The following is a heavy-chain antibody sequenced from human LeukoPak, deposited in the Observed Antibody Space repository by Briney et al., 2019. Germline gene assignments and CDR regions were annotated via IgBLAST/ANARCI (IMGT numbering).Heavy chain of an antibody. V-gene: IGHV4-59*01. Sequence: SETLSLTCTVSGGSISSYYWSWIRQPPGKGLEWIGYIYYSGSTNYNPSLKSRVTISVDTSKNQFSLKLSSVTAADTAVYYCARLNYDSRGYYSRYYYYYGMDVWGQGTTVTVSS. CDR3: ARLNYDSRGYYSRYYYYYGMDV. J-gene: IGHJ6*02. CDR1: GGSISSYY. CDR2: IYYSGST. D-gene: IGHD3-22*01.